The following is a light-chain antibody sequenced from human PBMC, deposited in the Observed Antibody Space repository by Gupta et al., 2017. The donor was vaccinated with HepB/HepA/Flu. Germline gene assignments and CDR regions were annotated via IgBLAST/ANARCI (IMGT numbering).Light chain of an antibody. V-gene: IGKV3-15*01. CDR2: DAS. CDR1: QRISSN. J-gene: IGKJ1*01. Sequence: EIVMTQSPATLSVSPGERAVLSCRASQRISSNLVWYQQKPGQAPSLLIYDASSRASGIPARFSGSGSGTEFTLTISSLQSEDFAVFYCQQYNDWPRTFGQGTKVEVK. CDR3: QQYNDWPRT.